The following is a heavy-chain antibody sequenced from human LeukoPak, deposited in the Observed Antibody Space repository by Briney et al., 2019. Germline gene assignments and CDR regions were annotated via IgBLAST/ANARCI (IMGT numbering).Heavy chain of an antibody. CDR1: GYTFTGYY. Sequence: ASVTVSCKASGYTFTGYYMHWVRQAPGQGLEWMGWINPNSGGTNYAQKFQGRVTMTRDTSISTAYMELSRLRSDDTAVYYCARASPTWIHRGVDYYFDYWGQETLVTVSS. V-gene: IGHV1-2*02. CDR2: INPNSGGT. J-gene: IGHJ4*02. CDR3: ARASPTWIHRGVDYYFDY. D-gene: IGHD5-18*01.